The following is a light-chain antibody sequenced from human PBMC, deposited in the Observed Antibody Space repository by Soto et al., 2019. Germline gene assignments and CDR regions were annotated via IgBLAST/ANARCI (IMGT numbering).Light chain of an antibody. J-gene: IGKJ1*01. CDR3: QQSYGIPQT. Sequence: IQLTQSPSSLSASVGDRVTITCRTSQNVNRYLNWYQEQPGKAPKLLIYAASILQSGVPSRFSGSGSGTDFTPAISSLHPEEFTTYYCQQSYGIPQTFGPGTKVEIK. V-gene: IGKV1-39*01. CDR2: AAS. CDR1: QNVNRY.